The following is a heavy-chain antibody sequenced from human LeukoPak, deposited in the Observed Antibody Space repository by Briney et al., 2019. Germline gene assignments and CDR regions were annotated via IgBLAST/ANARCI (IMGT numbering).Heavy chain of an antibody. J-gene: IGHJ4*02. CDR1: GDSVSSNNGA. CDR3: ARDVGTSGWHTFDY. V-gene: IGHV6-1*01. CDR2: TYCRSKWYD. D-gene: IGHD6-19*01. Sequence: SQTLSLTCAISGDSVSSNNGAWNWIRQSPSRGLEWLGRTYCRSKWYDDYAESMKGRITISPDTSKNQFSLHVYAVTPEDTAVYYCARDVGTSGWHTFDYWGQGTLVTVSS.